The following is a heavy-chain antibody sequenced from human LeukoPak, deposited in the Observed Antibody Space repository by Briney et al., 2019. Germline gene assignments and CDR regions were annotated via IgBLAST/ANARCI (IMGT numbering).Heavy chain of an antibody. D-gene: IGHD1-1*01. CDR2: IIPIFGIA. CDR3: AAGTQGFDP. Sequence: GASVKVSCKASGGTFSSYAISWVRQAPGQGLEWMGRIIPIFGIANYAQKFQGRVTITADKSTSTAYMELSSLRSEDTAVYYCAAGTQGFDPWGQGTLVTVSS. V-gene: IGHV1-69*04. J-gene: IGHJ5*02. CDR1: GGTFSSYA.